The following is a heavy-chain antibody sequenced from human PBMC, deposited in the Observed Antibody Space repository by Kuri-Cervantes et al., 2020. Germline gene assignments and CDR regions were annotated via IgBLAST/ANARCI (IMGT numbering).Heavy chain of an antibody. J-gene: IGHJ6*02. CDR1: GFTFSSYA. CDR2: ISYDGSNK. V-gene: IGHV3-30-3*01. D-gene: IGHD3-3*01. Sequence: GGPLSLPCAASGFTFSSYAMHWVRQAPGKGLEWVAVISYDGSNKYYADSVKGRFTISRDNSKNTLYLQMNSLRAEDTAVYYCARDVTIFGVVRLTYSYGMDVWGQGTTVTVSS. CDR3: ARDVTIFGVVRLTYSYGMDV.